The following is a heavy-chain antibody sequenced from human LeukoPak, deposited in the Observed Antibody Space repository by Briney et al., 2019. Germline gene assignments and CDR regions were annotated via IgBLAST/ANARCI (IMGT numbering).Heavy chain of an antibody. CDR3: ARRGSYSAEYFQH. Sequence: PGGSLRLSCAASGFSFSSYTMHWVRQAPGKRLEYVSAISSSGGSTYYVNSVKGRFTISRDNSKNTLYLQMGSLRAEDMAVYYCARRGSYSAEYFQHWGQGTLVTVSS. CDR1: GFSFSSYT. D-gene: IGHD1-26*01. V-gene: IGHV3-64*01. J-gene: IGHJ1*01. CDR2: ISSSGGST.